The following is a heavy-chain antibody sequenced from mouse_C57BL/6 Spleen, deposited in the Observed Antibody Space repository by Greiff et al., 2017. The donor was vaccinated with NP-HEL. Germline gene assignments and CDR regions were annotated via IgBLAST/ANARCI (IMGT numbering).Heavy chain of an antibody. CDR3: ARAAQATLDY. CDR2: IDPSDSYT. V-gene: IGHV1-69*01. D-gene: IGHD3-2*02. CDR1: GYTFTSYW. Sequence: QVQLKQPGAELVMPGASVKLSCKASGYTFTSYWMHWVKQRPGQGLEWIGEIDPSDSYTNYNQKFKGKSTLTVDKSSSTAYMQLSSLTSEDSAVYYCARAAQATLDYWGQGTTLTVSS. J-gene: IGHJ2*01.